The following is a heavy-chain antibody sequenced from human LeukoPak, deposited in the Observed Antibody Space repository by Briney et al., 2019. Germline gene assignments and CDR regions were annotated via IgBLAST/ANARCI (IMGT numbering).Heavy chain of an antibody. D-gene: IGHD2/OR15-2a*01. CDR2: IQTDEKDT. V-gene: IGHV3-74*03. Sequence: PGGSLRLSCAASGFAFSRYLTHWVRHAPGKGLVWVSRIQTDEKDTTYADSVKGRFTISRDNAKNTLYLQMDSLRVSEDTAVYYCARAAGNTYAMDVWGKGTTVTVSS. CDR1: GFAFSRYL. CDR3: ARAAGNTYAMDV. J-gene: IGHJ6*03.